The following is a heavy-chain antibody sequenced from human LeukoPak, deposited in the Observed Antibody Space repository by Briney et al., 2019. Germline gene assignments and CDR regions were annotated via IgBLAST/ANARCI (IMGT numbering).Heavy chain of an antibody. Sequence: PSETLSLTCTVSGYSISTGYYWDWIRQPPGKGLEWIGTFYHGGSTYYNPSLKSRVTISVDKSTNQFSLKLSSVTAADTAVYYCARVYSRENYFDYWGQGTLVTVSS. CDR3: ARVYSRENYFDY. D-gene: IGHD5-18*01. J-gene: IGHJ4*02. CDR2: FYHGGST. CDR1: GYSISTGYY. V-gene: IGHV4-38-2*02.